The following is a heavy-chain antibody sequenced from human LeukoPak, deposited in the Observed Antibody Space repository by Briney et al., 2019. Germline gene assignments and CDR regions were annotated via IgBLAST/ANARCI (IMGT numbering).Heavy chain of an antibody. CDR2: IYYSGST. CDR1: GGSIISYY. Sequence: SETLSLTCTVSGGSIISYYWSWIRQPPGKGLEWIGYIYYSGSTNYNPSLKSRVTISVDTSKNQFSLKLSSATAADTAVYYCAREPPMGYSFGPYFDYWGQGTLVTVSS. CDR3: AREPPMGYSFGPYFDY. D-gene: IGHD5-18*01. J-gene: IGHJ4*02. V-gene: IGHV4-59*01.